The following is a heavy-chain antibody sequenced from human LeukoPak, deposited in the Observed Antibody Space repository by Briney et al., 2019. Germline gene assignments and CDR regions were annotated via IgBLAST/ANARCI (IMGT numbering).Heavy chain of an antibody. D-gene: IGHD4-23*01. CDR2: ISPYNGNT. J-gene: IGHJ4*02. V-gene: IGHV1-18*04. CDR3: ARDLSWRWPNSGSNYFDY. Sequence: GASVKVSCKASGYTFTDYYMHWVRQAPGQGLEWMGWISPYNGNTNYVQKLQGRVTMTTDTSTSTAYMELRSLRSDDTAVYYCARDLSWRWPNSGSNYFDYWGQGTLVTVSS. CDR1: GYTFTDYY.